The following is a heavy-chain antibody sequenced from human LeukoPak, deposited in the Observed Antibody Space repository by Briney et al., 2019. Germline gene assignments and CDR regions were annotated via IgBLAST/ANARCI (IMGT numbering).Heavy chain of an antibody. D-gene: IGHD6-19*01. CDR1: GYNFANYW. CDR3: ASNLQNIAVAGPFDY. Sequence: GESLKISCKGSGYNFANYWIDWVRQMPGKGLELMGIIYPGDSDTRYSPSFQGQVTIPVDKSISTAYLQWSSLKASDTAMYYCASNLQNIAVAGPFDYWGQGTLVTVSS. V-gene: IGHV5-51*01. CDR2: IYPGDSDT. J-gene: IGHJ4*02.